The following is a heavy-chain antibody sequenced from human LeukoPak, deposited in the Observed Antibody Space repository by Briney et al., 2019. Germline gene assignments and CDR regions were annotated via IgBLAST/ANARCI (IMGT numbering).Heavy chain of an antibody. Sequence: GASVKVSCKASGYTFTSYDISWVRQAPGQGLEWMGWISAYNGNTNYAQKLQGRVTMTTDTSTSTAYMELRSLRSDDTAVYYCARVILWFGELSTQYFDYWGQGTLVTVSS. V-gene: IGHV1-18*01. CDR2: ISAYNGNT. CDR3: ARVILWFGELSTQYFDY. J-gene: IGHJ4*02. CDR1: GYTFTSYD. D-gene: IGHD3-10*01.